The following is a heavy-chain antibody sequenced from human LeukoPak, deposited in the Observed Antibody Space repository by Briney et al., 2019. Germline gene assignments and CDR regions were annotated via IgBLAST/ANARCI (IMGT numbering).Heavy chain of an antibody. J-gene: IGHJ4*02. CDR3: ARAHASSWYMDY. D-gene: IGHD6-13*01. Sequence: SETLSLTCSISGGSISSYYWSAIRQPPGKGLEWIGYIYYSGSTNYNPSLKSRVTISVDTSENQLSLKLSSVTAADTALYYCARAHASSWYMDYWGQGTLVTVSS. CDR1: GGSISSYY. CDR2: IYYSGST. V-gene: IGHV4-59*01.